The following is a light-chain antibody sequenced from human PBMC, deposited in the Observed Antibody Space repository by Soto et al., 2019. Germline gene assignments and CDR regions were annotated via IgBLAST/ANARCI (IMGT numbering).Light chain of an antibody. V-gene: IGKV3-20*01. CDR2: DAS. CDR1: QTVRINY. Sequence: EFVLTQSPGTLSLSPGERATLSCRASQTVRINYLAWCQLIPGQAPRLLIYDASIRATGIPDRFSGGGSGTDFTLTISRLEPEDFAVYYCQQFSSYPLTFGGGTKVDI. CDR3: QQFSSYPLT. J-gene: IGKJ4*01.